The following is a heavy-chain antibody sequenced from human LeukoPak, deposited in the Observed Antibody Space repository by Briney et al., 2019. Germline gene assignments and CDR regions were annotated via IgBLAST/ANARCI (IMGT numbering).Heavy chain of an antibody. CDR2: ISSSNGTYT. J-gene: IGHJ4*02. CDR3: ARRYCSRTNCYAFDY. D-gene: IGHD2-2*01. Sequence: GGSLRLSCAAAGFTFSNYSFNWVRQAPGKGLEWLSSISSSNGTYTYYADSVKGRFTISRDNAKTSLYLQMSSLRAEDTAVYSCARRYCSRTNCYAFDYWGQGTLVTVSS. CDR1: GFTFSNYS. V-gene: IGHV3-21*01.